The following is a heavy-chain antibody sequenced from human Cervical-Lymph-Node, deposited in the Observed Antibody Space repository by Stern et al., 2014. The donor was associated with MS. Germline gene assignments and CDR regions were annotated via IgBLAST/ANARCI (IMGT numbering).Heavy chain of an antibody. CDR2: IYYNGNT. CDR1: GGSISDRNAY. V-gene: IGHV4-31*01. CDR3: ARATTGTTPSFDP. J-gene: IGHJ5*02. Sequence: QLQLQESGPGLVTSSQTLSLTCTVSGGSISDRNAYWSWIRQHPGKGPEWNGHIYYNGNTYYNSSLKNLVTISIDLSKNQFSLKLTSVTAADTAVYYCARATTGTTPSFDPWGQGTLVTVSS. D-gene: IGHD1-1*01.